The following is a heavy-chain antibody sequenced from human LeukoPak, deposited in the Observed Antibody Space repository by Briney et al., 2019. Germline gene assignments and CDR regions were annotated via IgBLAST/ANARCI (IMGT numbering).Heavy chain of an antibody. V-gene: IGHV4-34*01. CDR3: ARASLVAFDY. J-gene: IGHJ4*02. CDR1: GGSFSGYY. CDR2: INHSGST. D-gene: IGHD2-15*01. Sequence: SETLSLTCAVYGGSFSGYYWSWIRQPPGKGLEWIGEINHSGSTNYNPSLKSRVTISVGTSKNQFSLKLSSVTAADTAVYYCARASLVAFDYWGQGTLVTVSS.